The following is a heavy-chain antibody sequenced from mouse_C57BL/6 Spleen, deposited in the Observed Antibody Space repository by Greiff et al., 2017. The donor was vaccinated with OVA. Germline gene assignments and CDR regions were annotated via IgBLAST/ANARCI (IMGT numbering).Heavy chain of an antibody. CDR2: IYPRDGST. Sequence: VKLVESGPELVKPGASVKLSCKASGYTFTSYDINWVKQRPGQGLEWIGWIYPRDGSTKYNEKFKGKATLTVDKYSSTAYMDLHSLTSEDSAVYFCARDDYDEWYYAMDDWGQGTSVTVSS. V-gene: IGHV1-85*01. CDR1: GYTFTSYD. CDR3: ARDDYDEWYYAMDD. D-gene: IGHD2-4*01. J-gene: IGHJ4*01.